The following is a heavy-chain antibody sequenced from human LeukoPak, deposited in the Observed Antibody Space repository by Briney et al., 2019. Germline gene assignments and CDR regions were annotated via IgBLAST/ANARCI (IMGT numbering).Heavy chain of an antibody. CDR3: ARISLDQLLIDY. V-gene: IGHV4-59*08. Sequence: ETLSLTCTVSGGSISYYYWSWIRQPPGKGLEWIGYIYYSGDTNYNPSLKSRVTISVDTSKNQFSLKLSSVTAADTAVYYCARISLDQLLIDYWGQGTLVTVSS. D-gene: IGHD2-2*01. CDR1: GGSISYYY. CDR2: IYYSGDT. J-gene: IGHJ4*02.